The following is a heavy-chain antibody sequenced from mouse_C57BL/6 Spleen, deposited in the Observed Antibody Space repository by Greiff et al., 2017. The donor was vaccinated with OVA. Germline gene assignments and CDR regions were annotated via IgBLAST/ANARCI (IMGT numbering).Heavy chain of an antibody. CDR3: VRPFRTGYAMDY. Sequence: EVQRVESGGGLVQPKGSLKLSCAASGFSFNTYAMNWVRQAPGKGLEWVARIRSKSNNYATYYADSVKDRFTISRDDSESMLYLQMNNLKTEDTAMYYCVRPFRTGYAMDYWGQGTSVTVSS. CDR2: IRSKSNNYAT. CDR1: GFSFNTYA. V-gene: IGHV10-1*01. D-gene: IGHD4-1*01. J-gene: IGHJ4*01.